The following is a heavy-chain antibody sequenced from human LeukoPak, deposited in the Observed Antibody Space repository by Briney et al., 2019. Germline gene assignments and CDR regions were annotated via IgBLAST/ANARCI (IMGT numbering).Heavy chain of an antibody. V-gene: IGHV1-18*01. Sequence: ASVKVSCKTSGYTFSRHGITWVRQAPGQGLEWMGWVSGYNGNTNYAQSVQGRVTMTTDTSTNTAYMELRSLRSDHTAVYYCAKDIHPGLDSGASCCFDYWGQGTPVTVSS. CDR2: VSGYNGNT. CDR1: GYTFSRHG. CDR3: AKDIHPGLDSGASCCFDY. J-gene: IGHJ4*02. D-gene: IGHD3-22*01.